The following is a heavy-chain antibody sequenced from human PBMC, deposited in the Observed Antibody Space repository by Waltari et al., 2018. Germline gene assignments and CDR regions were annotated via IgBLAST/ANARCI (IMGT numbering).Heavy chain of an antibody. J-gene: IGHJ4*02. V-gene: IGHV4-34*01. Sequence: QVQLQQWGAGLLKPSETLSLTCAVYGGSFSGYYWSWIRQPPGKGLEWIGEINHSGSTNYTPSLKSRVTISVDTSKHQFSLKLSSVTAADTAVYYCAIAGPGEVRFSSYFDYWGQGTLVTVSS. CDR1: GGSFSGYY. CDR2: INHSGST. D-gene: IGHD3-3*01. CDR3: AIAGPGEVRFSSYFDY.